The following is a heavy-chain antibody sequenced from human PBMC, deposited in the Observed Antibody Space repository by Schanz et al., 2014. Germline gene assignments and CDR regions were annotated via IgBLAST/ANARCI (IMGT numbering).Heavy chain of an antibody. D-gene: IGHD5-18*01. CDR2: VANDGINK. CDR3: AKGRTSMVYDMDV. Sequence: QVQLVESGGGVVQPGRSLRLSCAASGFTFSTYAMHWVRQAPGKGLEWVAVVANDGINKYYPDSVKGRFTISRDNSKNTLFLQMSSLRAEDTALYYCAKGRTSMVYDMDVWGQGTTVTVSS. CDR1: GFTFSTYA. J-gene: IGHJ6*02. V-gene: IGHV3-30*04.